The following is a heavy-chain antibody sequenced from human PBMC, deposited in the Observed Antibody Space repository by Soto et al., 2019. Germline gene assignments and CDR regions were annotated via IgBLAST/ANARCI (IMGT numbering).Heavy chain of an antibody. CDR3: ARDWGYQRLYY. CDR2: INGGSGKT. V-gene: IGHV1-3*01. J-gene: IGHJ4*02. D-gene: IGHD2-2*01. CDR1: GYTFTNYA. Sequence: QVQLVQSGAEVKKPGASVKVSCKASGYTFTNYAMNWVRQAPGQRLEWMGWINGGSGKTKYSQKFQGRVTITRDTSESTAYMELSSLRSEDTAVYSCARDWGYQRLYYWGQGTLVTVSS.